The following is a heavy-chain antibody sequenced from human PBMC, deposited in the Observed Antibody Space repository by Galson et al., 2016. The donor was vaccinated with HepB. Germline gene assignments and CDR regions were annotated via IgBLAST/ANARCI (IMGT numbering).Heavy chain of an antibody. CDR3: ARSLTGSYDFWGAIYNYYAMDV. CDR1: GYSFGRYW. J-gene: IGHJ6*02. CDR2: IYPGDFDI. V-gene: IGHV5-51*01. D-gene: IGHD3-3*01. Sequence: QSGAEVKKPGESLTISCGGSGYSFGRYWIGWVRQMPGKGLAWMGTIYPGDFDIRYSPSFQGHVTISVDKSISTAYLQGTSLTASDTAMYYRARSLTGSYDFWGAIYNYYAMDVWGQGTTAIVS.